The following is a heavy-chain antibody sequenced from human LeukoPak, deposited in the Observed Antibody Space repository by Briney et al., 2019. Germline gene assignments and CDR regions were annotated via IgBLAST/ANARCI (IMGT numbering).Heavy chain of an antibody. CDR2: ITSSGSTI. D-gene: IGHD5-18*01. Sequence: PGGSLRLSCAASGFTFSSYAMNWVRQAPGKGLEWVSYITSSGSTIYYADSVKGRFTISRDNAKNSLYLQMNSLRDEDTAVYYCAREGRGYSYAFEYWGQGTLVTVSS. V-gene: IGHV3-48*02. CDR3: AREGRGYSYAFEY. J-gene: IGHJ4*02. CDR1: GFTFSSYA.